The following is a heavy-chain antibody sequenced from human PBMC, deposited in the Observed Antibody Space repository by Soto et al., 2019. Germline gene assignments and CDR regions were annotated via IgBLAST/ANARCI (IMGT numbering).Heavy chain of an antibody. CDR2: IIPIFGTA. D-gene: IGHD2-15*01. CDR1: GGTFSSYS. J-gene: IGHJ6*02. CDR3: ASKGRKGYCSGGSCYVHDYYYYGLDV. Sequence: SVKFSCKASGGTFSSYSISWVRPAPGQGREWMGGIIPIFGTANYAQKFQGRVTITADESTSTAYMELSSLRSEDTAVYYCASKGRKGYCSGGSCYVHDYYYYGLDVWGQGTTDNVS. V-gene: IGHV1-69*13.